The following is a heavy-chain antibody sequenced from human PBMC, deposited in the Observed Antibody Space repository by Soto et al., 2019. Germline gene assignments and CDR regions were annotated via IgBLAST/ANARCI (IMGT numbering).Heavy chain of an antibody. CDR3: AKDSLAIPEGGYDY. CDR2: ISGSGGST. J-gene: IGHJ4*02. D-gene: IGHD5-12*01. CDR1: GFTFSSYA. V-gene: IGHV3-23*01. Sequence: EVQLLESGGGLVQPGGSLRLSCAASGFTFSSYAMSWVRQAPGKGLEWVSAISGSGGSTYYADSVKGRFTISRDNSKNTLYLHMNSLRAEDTAVYYCAKDSLAIPEGGYDYWGQGTLVTVSS.